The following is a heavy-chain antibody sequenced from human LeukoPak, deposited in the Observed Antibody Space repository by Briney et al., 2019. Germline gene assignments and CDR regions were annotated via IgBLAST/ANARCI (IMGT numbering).Heavy chain of an antibody. CDR1: GYIFTDYD. J-gene: IGHJ3*02. D-gene: IGHD6-13*01. Sequence: ASVKVSCKASGYIFTDYDINWVRQATGQGLEWMGWTNPISGYTGSAQKFQGRVTMTRDTSISTAYLELSSLRSDDTAVYYCARGNRLYSSNLSALPFEICGQGTMVTVSS. CDR3: ARGNRLYSSNLSALPFEI. V-gene: IGHV1-8*01. CDR2: TNPISGYT.